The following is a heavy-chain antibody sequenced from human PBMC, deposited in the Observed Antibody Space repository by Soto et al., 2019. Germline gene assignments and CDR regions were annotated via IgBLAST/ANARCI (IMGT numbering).Heavy chain of an antibody. D-gene: IGHD3-3*01. J-gene: IGHJ4*02. CDR2: IWYDGTDK. CDR3: AKPTTIFGVGNYFDS. V-gene: IGHV3-33*06. Sequence: GASLRLSCSASGFTFNNYGMHWVRQAPGKGLEWVAVIWYDGTDKYYADPVRGRFTISRDNSKNTLSLQMNSLRAEDTAVYYCAKPTTIFGVGNYFDSWGQGTPVTVSS. CDR1: GFTFNNYG.